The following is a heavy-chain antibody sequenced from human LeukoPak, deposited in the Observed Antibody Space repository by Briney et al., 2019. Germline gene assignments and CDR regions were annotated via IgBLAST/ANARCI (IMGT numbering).Heavy chain of an antibody. CDR3: ARSLDYGDYTDY. Sequence: SVKVSCKASGGTFSSYAISWVRQAPGQGLEWMEGIIPIFGTANYAQKFQGRVTITADESTSTAYMELSSLRSEDTAVYYCARSLDYGDYTDYWGQGTLVTVSS. J-gene: IGHJ4*02. V-gene: IGHV1-69*13. CDR2: IIPIFGTA. CDR1: GGTFSSYA. D-gene: IGHD4-17*01.